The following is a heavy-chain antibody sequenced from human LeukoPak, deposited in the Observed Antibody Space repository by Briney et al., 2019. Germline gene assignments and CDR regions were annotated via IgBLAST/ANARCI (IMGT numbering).Heavy chain of an antibody. CDR3: ARGGDYGDYVFDY. CDR1: GYTFTSYA. D-gene: IGHD4-17*01. V-gene: IGHV7-4-1*02. J-gene: IGHJ4*02. Sequence: ASVKVSCKASGYTFTSYAMNWVRQAPGHGLKWMGWINTNTGNPTYAQGFTGRFVFSLGTSVSTAYLQISSLKAEDTAVYYCARGGDYGDYVFDYWGQGTLVTVSS. CDR2: INTNTGNP.